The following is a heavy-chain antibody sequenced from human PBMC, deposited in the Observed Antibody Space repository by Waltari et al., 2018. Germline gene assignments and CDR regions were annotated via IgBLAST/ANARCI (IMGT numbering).Heavy chain of an antibody. CDR1: EFTFSSYA. CDR2: ISYNERNI. V-gene: IGHV3-30*04. J-gene: IGHJ6*02. Sequence: QVQLVESGGGVVQPGRSLRLSCAASEFTFSSYAMHWVRQAPGKGLEWVAVISYNERNIYNVCSVKGRFTISRDNSKKTLYLQMNSLGPEYTAMYYCVRDFCDRTKCHGMDVWGQGTTVTISS. CDR3: VRDFCDRTKCHGMDV. D-gene: IGHD3-22*01.